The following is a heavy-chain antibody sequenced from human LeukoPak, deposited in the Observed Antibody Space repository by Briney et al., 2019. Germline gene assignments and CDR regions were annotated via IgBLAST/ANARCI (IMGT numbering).Heavy chain of an antibody. CDR3: VKTGEMATINLDY. CDR2: ISGSGGST. D-gene: IGHD5-24*01. Sequence: GGSLRLSCAASGFPFSSYAMSWVRQAPGKGVEWVSAISGSGGSTYYADSVKGRFTISRDNSKNTLYLQMNSLRAEDTAVYYCVKTGEMATINLDYWGQGTLVTVSS. V-gene: IGHV3-23*01. J-gene: IGHJ4*02. CDR1: GFPFSSYA.